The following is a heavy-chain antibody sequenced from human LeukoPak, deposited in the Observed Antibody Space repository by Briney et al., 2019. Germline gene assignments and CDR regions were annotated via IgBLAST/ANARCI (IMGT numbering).Heavy chain of an antibody. CDR2: LYHSGST. V-gene: IGHV4-39*07. J-gene: IGHJ4*02. CDR3: ARGWKILDY. CDR1: GGSISSGSYY. Sequence: SETLSLTCTVSGGSISSGSYYWSWVRQPPGTGLEWIANLYHSGSTYYNPSLKSRVTISVDTSKNQFSLKLSSVTAADTAVYYCARGWKILDYWGQGTLVTVSS. D-gene: IGHD1-1*01.